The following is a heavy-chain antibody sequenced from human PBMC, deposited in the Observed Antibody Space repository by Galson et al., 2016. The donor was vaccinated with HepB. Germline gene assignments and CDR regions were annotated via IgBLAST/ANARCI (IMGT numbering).Heavy chain of an antibody. CDR2: VNQSGRT. J-gene: IGHJ6*04. V-gene: IGHV4-34*01. D-gene: IGHD3/OR15-3a*01. CDR1: GVSFSGFY. Sequence: SETLSLTCSVSGVSFSGFYWNWIRQSPGRGLEWIGEVNQSGRTKYSPSLESRVSISVDTSRNQISLKLISVTAADAGIYYCARGRDFNHWTDHYATIKGQYGMDVWGKGTTVTVTS. CDR3: ARGRDFNHWTDHYATIKGQYGMDV.